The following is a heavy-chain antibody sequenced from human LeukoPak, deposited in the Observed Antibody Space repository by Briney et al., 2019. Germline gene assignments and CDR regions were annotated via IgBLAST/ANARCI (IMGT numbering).Heavy chain of an antibody. J-gene: IGHJ5*02. V-gene: IGHV5-51*01. Sequence: PGESLKISCKGSGYSFTGYWIGWVRQMPGKGLEWMGIIYPGDSDTRYSPSFQGQVTISADKSISTAYLQWSSLKASDTAMYYCARRGGTGYYDSSGYRNYNWFDPWGQGTLVTVSS. CDR1: GYSFTGYW. CDR2: IYPGDSDT. D-gene: IGHD3-22*01. CDR3: ARRGGTGYYDSSGYRNYNWFDP.